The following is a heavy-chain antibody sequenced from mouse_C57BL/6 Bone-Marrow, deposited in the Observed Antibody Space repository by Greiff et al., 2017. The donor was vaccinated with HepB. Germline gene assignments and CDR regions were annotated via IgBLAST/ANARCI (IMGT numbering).Heavy chain of an antibody. Sequence: QVQLQQPGAELVMPGASVKLSCKASGYTFTSYWMHWVKQRPGQGLEWIGEIDPSDSYTNYNHKFKGKSTLTVDKSSSTAYMQLSSLTSEDSAVYYCASLLVDYWGQGTSVTVSS. CDR2: IDPSDSYT. CDR3: ASLLVDY. V-gene: IGHV1-69*01. J-gene: IGHJ4*01. CDR1: GYTFTSYW.